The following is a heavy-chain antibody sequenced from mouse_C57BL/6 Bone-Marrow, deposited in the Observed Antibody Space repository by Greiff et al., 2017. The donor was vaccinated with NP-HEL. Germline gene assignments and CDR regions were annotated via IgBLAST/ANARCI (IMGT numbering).Heavy chain of an antibody. D-gene: IGHD1-1*01. J-gene: IGHJ3*01. CDR3: ARVNYYGSSWGFAY. Sequence: EVNVVESEGGLVQPGSSMKLSCTASGFTFSDYYMAWVRQVPEKGLEWVANINYDGSSTYYLDSLKSRFIISRDNAKNILYLQMSSLKSEDTATYYCARVNYYGSSWGFAYWGQGTLVTVSA. CDR1: GFTFSDYY. CDR2: INYDGSST. V-gene: IGHV5-16*01.